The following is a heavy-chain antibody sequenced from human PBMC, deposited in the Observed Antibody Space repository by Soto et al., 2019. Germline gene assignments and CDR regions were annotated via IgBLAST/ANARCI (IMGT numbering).Heavy chain of an antibody. V-gene: IGHV1-18*01. D-gene: IGHD3-3*01. Sequence: QVQLVQSGAEVKKPGASVKVSCKASGYTFTSYGISWVRQAPGQGLEWMGWISAYNGNTNYAQQLRGGVTMTTDTSTSTAYRELRSLRGDDTAVYYCARRGYDFWSGYSVDWFAPWGKGTLVAVAS. CDR3: ARRGYDFWSGYSVDWFAP. CDR1: GYTFTSYG. J-gene: IGHJ5*02. CDR2: ISAYNGNT.